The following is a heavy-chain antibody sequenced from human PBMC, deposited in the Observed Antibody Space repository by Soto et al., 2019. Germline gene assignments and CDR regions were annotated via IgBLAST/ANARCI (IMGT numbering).Heavy chain of an antibody. CDR2: ISAHNGNT. V-gene: IGHV1-18*01. D-gene: IGHD1-1*01. Sequence: QVHLVQSGAEVKKPGASVKVSCKASGYTFTSYGITWVRQAPGQGLERMGWISAHNGNTDYAQKLQGRVIVTRDTSTSTAYMELRSRISDDTAVYYCARGRYGDYWGQGALVTVSS. CDR3: ARGRYGDY. J-gene: IGHJ4*02. CDR1: GYTFTSYG.